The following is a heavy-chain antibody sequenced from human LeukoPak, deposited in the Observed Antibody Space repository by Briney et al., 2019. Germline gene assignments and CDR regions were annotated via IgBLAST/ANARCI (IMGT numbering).Heavy chain of an antibody. CDR2: INPNSGGT. J-gene: IGHJ5*02. Sequence: ASVKVSCKASGYTFTGYYMHWVRQAPGQGLEWMGRINPNSGGTNYAQKFQGRVTMTRDTSISTAYMELSRLRSDDTAAYYCASGSYDSDWFDPWGQGTLVTVSS. D-gene: IGHD1-26*01. V-gene: IGHV1-2*06. CDR1: GYTFTGYY. CDR3: ASGSYDSDWFDP.